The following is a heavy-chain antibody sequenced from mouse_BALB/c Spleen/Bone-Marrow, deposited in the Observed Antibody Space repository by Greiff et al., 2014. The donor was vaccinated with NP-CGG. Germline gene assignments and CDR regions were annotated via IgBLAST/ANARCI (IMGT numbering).Heavy chain of an antibody. CDR2: INPDSSTI. V-gene: IGHV4-1*02. CDR1: GFDFSRYW. Sequence: EVNLVESGGGLVQPGGSLKLSCAASGFDFSRYWMTWVRQAPGKGLEWIGEINPDSSTINYTPSLKDKFIISRDNAKNTLYLQMSKVRSEDTALYYCARNGYYGWSAYWGQGTLVTVSA. CDR3: ARNGYYGWSAY. D-gene: IGHD2-3*01. J-gene: IGHJ3*01.